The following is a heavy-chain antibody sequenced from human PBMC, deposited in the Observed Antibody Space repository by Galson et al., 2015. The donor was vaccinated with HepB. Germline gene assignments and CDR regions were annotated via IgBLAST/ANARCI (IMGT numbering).Heavy chain of an antibody. D-gene: IGHD1-20*01. V-gene: IGHV3-33*01. CDR2: IWSAGTNK. Sequence: SLRLSCAASGFSFSSFGMHWVRQAPGKGLEWVAVIWSAGTNKYYADSVKGRFTISRDNSKNTLYLQMNSLRAEDTAAYYCARDPGPLTGDAEGYYFDYWGQGTPVTVSS. CDR1: GFSFSSFG. CDR3: ARDPGPLTGDAEGYYFDY. J-gene: IGHJ4*02.